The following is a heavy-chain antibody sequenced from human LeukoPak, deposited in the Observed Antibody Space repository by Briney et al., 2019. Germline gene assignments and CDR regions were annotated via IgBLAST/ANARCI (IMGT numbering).Heavy chain of an antibody. Sequence: PSETLSLTCSVSGDSMSNYYWTWIRQPPGKALESIGYISDRGSTYYSPSLKSRATISADTSKNQISLKLTSVTAADTAVYYCARDVCSGGTCYLDYWGRGTLVTASS. CDR2: ISDRGST. J-gene: IGHJ4*02. CDR3: ARDVCSGGTCYLDY. CDR1: GDSMSNYY. V-gene: IGHV4-59*01. D-gene: IGHD2-15*01.